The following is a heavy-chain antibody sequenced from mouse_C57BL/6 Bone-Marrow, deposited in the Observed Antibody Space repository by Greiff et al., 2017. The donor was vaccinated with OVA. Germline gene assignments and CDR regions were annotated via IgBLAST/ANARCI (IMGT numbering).Heavy chain of an antibody. V-gene: IGHV5-15*01. J-gene: IGHJ4*01. CDR1: GFTFSDYG. D-gene: IGHD2-1*01. CDR2: ISNLAYSI. CDR3: ARHRGNYYAMDY. Sequence: EVQGVESGGGLVQPGGSLKLSCAASGFTFSDYGMAWVRQAPRKGPEWVAFISNLAYSIYYADTVTGRFTISRENAKNTLYLEMSSLRSEDTAMYYCARHRGNYYAMDYWGQGTSVTVSS.